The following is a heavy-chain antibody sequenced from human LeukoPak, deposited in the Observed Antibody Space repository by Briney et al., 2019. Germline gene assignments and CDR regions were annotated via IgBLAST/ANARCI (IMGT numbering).Heavy chain of an antibody. CDR3: AREGRDSIVVVPAAMAAFDI. V-gene: IGHV1-69*13. Sequence: ASVKVSCKASGGTFSSYAISWVRQAPGQGLEWMGGIIPIFGTANYAQKFQGRVTITADESTSTAYMELSSLRSDDTAVYYCAREGRDSIVVVPAAMAAFDIWGQGTMVTVSS. D-gene: IGHD2-2*01. CDR2: IIPIFGTA. J-gene: IGHJ3*02. CDR1: GGTFSSYA.